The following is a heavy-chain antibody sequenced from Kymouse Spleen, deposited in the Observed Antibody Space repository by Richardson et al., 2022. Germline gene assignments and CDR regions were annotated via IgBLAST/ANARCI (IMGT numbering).Heavy chain of an antibody. D-gene: IGHD1-20*01,IGHD1-7*01. V-gene: IGHV1-69*05. CDR2: IIPIFGTA. CDR1: GGTFSSYA. J-gene: IGHJ6*02. CDR3: ARDRYNWNHVYYYYGMDV. Sequence: QVQLVQSGAEVKKPGSSVKVSCKASGGTFSSYAISWVRQAPGQGLEWMGGIIPIFGTANYAQKFQGRVTITTDESTSTAYMELSSLRSEDTAVYYCARDRYNWNHVYYYYGMDVWGQGTTVTVSS.